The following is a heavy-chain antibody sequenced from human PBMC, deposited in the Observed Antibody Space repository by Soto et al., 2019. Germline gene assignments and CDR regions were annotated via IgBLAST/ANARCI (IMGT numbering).Heavy chain of an antibody. J-gene: IGHJ3*02. CDR3: ARQGFGAFDI. CDR1: GYSFTSYW. D-gene: IGHD3-3*01. CDR2: IDPSDSYT. Sequence: GESLKISFTGSGYSFTSYWISWVRQMPGKGLAWMGRIDPSDSYTNYSPSFQGHVTSSADKSISTADLQWSSLKASDTAMYYCARQGFGAFDIWGQGTMVTVSS. V-gene: IGHV5-10-1*01.